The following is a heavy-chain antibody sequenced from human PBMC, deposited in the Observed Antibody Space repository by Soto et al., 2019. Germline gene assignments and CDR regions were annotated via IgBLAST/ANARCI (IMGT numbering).Heavy chain of an antibody. Sequence: PGGSLRLSCAASGFTFSSYEMNWVRQAPGKGLERVSYIRSSGSTIYYADSVKGRFTISRDNAKNSLYLQMNSLRVEDTAVYYCARDSLDTAMAGVYYYYGMDVWGQGTTVTVSS. V-gene: IGHV3-48*03. D-gene: IGHD5-18*01. CDR2: IRSSGSTI. J-gene: IGHJ6*02. CDR1: GFTFSSYE. CDR3: ARDSLDTAMAGVYYYYGMDV.